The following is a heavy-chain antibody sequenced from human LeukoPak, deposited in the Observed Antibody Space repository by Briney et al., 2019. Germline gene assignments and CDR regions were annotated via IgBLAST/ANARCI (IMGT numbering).Heavy chain of an antibody. V-gene: IGHV1-69*05. CDR2: IIPIFGTA. CDR3: ARDQMQPLFDYSYMDV. J-gene: IGHJ6*03. CDR1: VGTFSSYA. Sequence: SVKVSCKASVGTFSSYAISWVRQAPGQGLEWMGMIIPIFGTANYVRKFQAGGTITTDKSTSTAYMELSSLRSEDTAVYYCARDQMQPLFDYSYMDVWGKGTTLTVSS. D-gene: IGHD6-13*01.